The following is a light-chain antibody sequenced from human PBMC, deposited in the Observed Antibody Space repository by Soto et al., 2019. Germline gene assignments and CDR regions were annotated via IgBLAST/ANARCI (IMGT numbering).Light chain of an antibody. J-gene: IGLJ1*01. CDR3: ASYRTINTYV. CDR1: SDDIGRYNH. CDR2: EVT. Sequence: QSALTQPASVSGSPGQSITVSCTGTSDDIGRYNHVSWYQQHPGKAPKLMISEVTNRPSGVSNRFSGSKSGNTASLTISRLQAEDEADYYCASYRTINTYVFXTGTKVTVL. V-gene: IGLV2-14*01.